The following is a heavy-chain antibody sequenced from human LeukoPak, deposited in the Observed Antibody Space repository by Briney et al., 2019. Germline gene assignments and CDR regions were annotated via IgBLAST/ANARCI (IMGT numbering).Heavy chain of an antibody. CDR2: IYYRGTT. CDR1: GGSISSYY. Sequence: SETLSLACTVSGGSISSYYWSWIRQPPGKGLEWIGYIYYRGTTNYNPSLKSRVTISLDTSKNQFSLKLSSVTAADTAVYYCARDNDSRDPPHFDYWGQGTLVTVSS. D-gene: IGHD3-16*01. CDR3: ARDNDSRDPPHFDY. J-gene: IGHJ4*02. V-gene: IGHV4-59*01.